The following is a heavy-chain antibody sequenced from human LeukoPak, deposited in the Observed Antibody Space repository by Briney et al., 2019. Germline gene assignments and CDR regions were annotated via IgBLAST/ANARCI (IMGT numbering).Heavy chain of an antibody. V-gene: IGHV1-2*02. J-gene: IGHJ3*02. CDR1: GYTFTGYY. Sequence: GASVKVSCKASGYTFTGYYMHWVRQAPGQGLEWMGWIIPNSGDTNYAQKFQGRVTMTRDTSIDTAYMELSRLKSDDTAVYYCARGTTHLWFGEGGNALDIWGQGTMVTVSS. CDR2: IIPNSGDT. D-gene: IGHD3-10*01. CDR3: ARGTTHLWFGEGGNALDI.